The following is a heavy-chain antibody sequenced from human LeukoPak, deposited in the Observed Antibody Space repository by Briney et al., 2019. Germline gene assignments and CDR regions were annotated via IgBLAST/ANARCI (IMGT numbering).Heavy chain of an antibody. CDR1: GFTFSSYA. CDR3: AKATYESSGYEYFQH. Sequence: GGSLRLSCAASGFTFSSYAMSWVRQAPGKGLEWVSAISGSGGSAYYADSMKGRFTISRDNSKNTLYLQMNSLRAEDTAVYYCAKATYESSGYEYFQHWGQGTLVTVSS. CDR2: ISGSGGSA. J-gene: IGHJ1*01. V-gene: IGHV3-23*01. D-gene: IGHD3-22*01.